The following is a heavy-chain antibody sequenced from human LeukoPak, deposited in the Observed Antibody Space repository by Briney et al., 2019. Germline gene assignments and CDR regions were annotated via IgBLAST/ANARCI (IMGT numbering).Heavy chain of an antibody. CDR1: GFTFSFYS. V-gene: IGHV3-21*04. Sequence: GGSLRLSCSASGFTFSFYSMNWVRQAPGKGLGWVSSISSSSSYIYYADSVKGRFTISIDNSKNTLDLQMNSLRAEDTAVYYCAKDDYSSGAFDIWGQGTIVTVSS. D-gene: IGHD5-12*01. J-gene: IGHJ3*02. CDR3: AKDDYSSGAFDI. CDR2: ISSSSSYI.